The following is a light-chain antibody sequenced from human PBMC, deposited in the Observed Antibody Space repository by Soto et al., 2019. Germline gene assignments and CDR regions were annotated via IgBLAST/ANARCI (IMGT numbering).Light chain of an antibody. CDR2: SAS. Sequence: DIQLTQSPSVLSASVGDTVTITCRASQALSNYLAWYQQKPGKAPDLLIYSASTLQSGVPSRFSDSGSETEFSLTIRALQPEDFATYYCQQLSRYPLTFGGGTKVDIK. CDR1: QALSNY. J-gene: IGKJ4*01. CDR3: QQLSRYPLT. V-gene: IGKV1-9*01.